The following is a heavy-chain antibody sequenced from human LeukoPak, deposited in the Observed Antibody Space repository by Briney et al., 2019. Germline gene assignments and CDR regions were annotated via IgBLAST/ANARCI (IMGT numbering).Heavy chain of an antibody. Sequence: AASVKVSRKASGGTFSSYAISWVRQAPGQGLEWMGRIIPIFGIANYAQKFQGRVTITADKSTSTAYMELSSLRSEDTAVYYCARGLATRPLPYAFDIWGQGTMVTVSS. CDR1: GGTFSSYA. CDR3: ARGLATRPLPYAFDI. J-gene: IGHJ3*02. D-gene: IGHD5-12*01. CDR2: IIPIFGIA. V-gene: IGHV1-69*04.